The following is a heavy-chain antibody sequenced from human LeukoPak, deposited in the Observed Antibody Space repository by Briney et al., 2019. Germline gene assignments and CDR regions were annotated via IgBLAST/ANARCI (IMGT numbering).Heavy chain of an antibody. CDR3: AKMSSTFSYYYESSGYYPGY. CDR2: ISGSGGST. J-gene: IGHJ4*02. CDR1: GFTFSSYW. Sequence: GGSLRLSCAASGFTFSSYWMHWVRQAPGKGLEWVSAISGSGGSTYYADSVKGRFTISRDNSKNTLYLQMNSLRAEDTAVYYCAKMSSTFSYYYESSGYYPGYWGQGTLVTVSS. V-gene: IGHV3-23*01. D-gene: IGHD3-22*01.